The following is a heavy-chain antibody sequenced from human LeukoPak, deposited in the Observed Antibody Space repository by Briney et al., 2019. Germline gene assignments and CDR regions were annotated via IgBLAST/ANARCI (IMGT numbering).Heavy chain of an antibody. CDR3: AKGGMVRGEYDY. Sequence: GGSLRLSCEASGFTFSAYAMTWVRQAPGKGLEWVSGISGSGGSTYYADSVKGRFTISRDNSKNTLYLQMNTLRVEDTAVYYCAKGGMVRGEYDYWGQGTLVTVSS. V-gene: IGHV3-23*01. CDR1: GFTFSAYA. CDR2: ISGSGGST. D-gene: IGHD3-10*01. J-gene: IGHJ4*02.